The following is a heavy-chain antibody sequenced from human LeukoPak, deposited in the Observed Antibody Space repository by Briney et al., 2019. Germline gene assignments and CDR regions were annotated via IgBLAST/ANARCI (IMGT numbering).Heavy chain of an antibody. V-gene: IGHV4-4*02. CDR3: ARYSSGWDYYYYYMDV. D-gene: IGHD6-19*01. CDR1: GGSISSSNW. Sequence: SETLSLTCAASGGSISSSNWWSWVRQPPGEGLEWIGEIYHSGSTNYNPSLKSRVTISVDKSKNQFSLKLSSVTAADTAVYYCARYSSGWDYYYYYMDVWGKGTTVTVSS. CDR2: IYHSGST. J-gene: IGHJ6*03.